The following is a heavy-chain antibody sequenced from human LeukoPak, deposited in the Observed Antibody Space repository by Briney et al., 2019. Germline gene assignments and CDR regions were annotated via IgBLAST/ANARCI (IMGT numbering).Heavy chain of an antibody. CDR2: ISAYNGNT. J-gene: IGHJ1*01. Sequence: ASVKVSCKASGYTFSIYNINWVRQAPGQGPEWMGWISAYNGNTNYAQMLQGRVTMTTDTSTSTAYMELTSLRSDDTAVYYCARGGWYPESFQHWGQGALVTVSS. V-gene: IGHV1-18*01. CDR1: GYTFSIYN. CDR3: ARGGWYPESFQH. D-gene: IGHD6-19*01.